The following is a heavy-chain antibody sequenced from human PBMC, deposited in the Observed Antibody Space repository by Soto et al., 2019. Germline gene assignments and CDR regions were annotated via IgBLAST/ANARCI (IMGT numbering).Heavy chain of an antibody. CDR2: ISSNSAYI. J-gene: IGHJ5*02. CDR1: GFTFRSFT. D-gene: IGHD6-13*01. Sequence: GGSLKLSCAASGFTFRSFTMNWVRQAPGKGLEWVSTISSNSAYIYYTDALRGRFTISRDNAKNSLHLQMNSLRAEDTAVYYCTRDASRDSSARGWFDPWGPGTLVTVSS. CDR3: TRDASRDSSARGWFDP. V-gene: IGHV3-21*01.